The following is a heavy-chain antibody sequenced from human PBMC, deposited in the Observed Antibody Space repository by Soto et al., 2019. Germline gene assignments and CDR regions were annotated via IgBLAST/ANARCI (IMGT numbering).Heavy chain of an antibody. Sequence: SETLSLTCTVSGGSISSYYWSWIRQPPGKGLEWIGYIYYSGSTNYNPSLKSRVTISVDTSKNQFSLKLSSVTAADTAVYYCGSAPAALVPYFHHQMGGGGKGTRAPVP. CDR1: GGSISSYY. CDR2: IYYSGST. V-gene: IGHV4-59*01. D-gene: IGHD6-25*01. CDR3: GSAPAALVPYFHHQMGG. J-gene: IGHJ6*03.